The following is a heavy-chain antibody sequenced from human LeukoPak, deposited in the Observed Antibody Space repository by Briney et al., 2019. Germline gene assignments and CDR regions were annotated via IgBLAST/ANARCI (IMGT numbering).Heavy chain of an antibody. Sequence: ASVKVSCKASGYTFTGYYMHWVRQAPGQGLEWMGWINPNSGGTNYAQKLQGRVTMTRDTSISTAYMELSRLRSDDTAVYYCARVPDYYGSGSSSNWFDPWGQGTLVTVSS. CDR1: GYTFTGYY. CDR3: ARVPDYYGSGSSSNWFDP. D-gene: IGHD3-10*01. J-gene: IGHJ5*02. CDR2: INPNSGGT. V-gene: IGHV1-2*02.